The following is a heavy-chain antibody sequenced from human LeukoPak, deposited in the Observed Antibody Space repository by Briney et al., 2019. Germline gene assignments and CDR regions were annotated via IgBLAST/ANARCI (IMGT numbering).Heavy chain of an antibody. CDR1: GYTLTSYG. CDR2: NSGYNGNT. CDR3: ASPSPYSGSYTV. D-gene: IGHD1-26*01. V-gene: IGHV1-18*01. J-gene: IGHJ4*02. Sequence: ASVKVSCKASGYTLTSYGINWVRQAPGQGLEWMGWNSGYNGNTNYAQKLQGRVTMTTDTSTSTAYMELRSLESDDTAMYYCASPSPYSGSYTVWGQGTPVTVSS.